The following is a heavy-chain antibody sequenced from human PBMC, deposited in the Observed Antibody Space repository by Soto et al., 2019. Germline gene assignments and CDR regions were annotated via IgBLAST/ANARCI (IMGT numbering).Heavy chain of an antibody. CDR2: IIPIFGTA. D-gene: IGHD1-1*01. V-gene: IGHV1-69*13. CDR3: AAGGMELEPYYFDY. J-gene: IGHJ4*02. Sequence: SVKVSCKASGGTFSSYAISWVRQAPGQGLEWMGGIIPIFGTANYAQKFQGRVTITADESTSTAYMELSSLRSEDTAVYYCAAGGMELEPYYFDYWGQGTLVTVSS. CDR1: GGTFSSYA.